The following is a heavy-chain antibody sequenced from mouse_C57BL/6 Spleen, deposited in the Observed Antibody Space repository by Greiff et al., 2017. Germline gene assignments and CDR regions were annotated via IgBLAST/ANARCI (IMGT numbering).Heavy chain of an antibody. D-gene: IGHD1-1*01. J-gene: IGHJ4*01. V-gene: IGHV1-31*01. Sequence: VQLKESGPELVKPGASVKISCKASGYSFTGYYMHWVKQSHGNILDWIGYIYPYNGVSSYNQKFKGKATLTVDKSSSTAYMELRSLTSEDSAVYYCARRTVVENYAMDYWGQGTSVTVSS. CDR1: GYSFTGYY. CDR3: ARRTVVENYAMDY. CDR2: IYPYNGVS.